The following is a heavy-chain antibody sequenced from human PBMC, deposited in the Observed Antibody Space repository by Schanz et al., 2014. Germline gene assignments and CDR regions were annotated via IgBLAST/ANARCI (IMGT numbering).Heavy chain of an antibody. CDR2: IYIGGNT. J-gene: IGHJ4*02. CDR3: ARDRRTADLDY. CDR1: GFTFSSYW. V-gene: IGHV3-66*01. Sequence: EVQLVESGGGLVQPGGSLRLSCAASGFTFSSYWMHWVRQVPGKGLVWVSFIYIGGNTYYADSVKGRFTISRDNSKNTVSLPMNGLPAEDTAVYYCARDRRTADLDYWGQGTLVTVSS.